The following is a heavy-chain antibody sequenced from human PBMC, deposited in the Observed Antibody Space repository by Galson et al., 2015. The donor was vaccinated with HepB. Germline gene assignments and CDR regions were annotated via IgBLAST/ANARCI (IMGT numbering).Heavy chain of an antibody. CDR1: GFTFSGYS. D-gene: IGHD3-22*01. CDR3: AREEQWYYYDSSGYYLDY. Sequence: SLRLSCAASGFTFSGYSMNWVRQAPGKGLEWVSSISSSSSYIYYADSVKGRFTISRDNAKNSLYLQMNSLRAEDTAVYYCAREEQWYYYDSSGYYLDYWGQGTLVTVSS. V-gene: IGHV3-21*01. J-gene: IGHJ4*02. CDR2: ISSSSSYI.